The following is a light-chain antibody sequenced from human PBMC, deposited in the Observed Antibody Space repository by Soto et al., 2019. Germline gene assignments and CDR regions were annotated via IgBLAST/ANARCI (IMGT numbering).Light chain of an antibody. CDR3: QQYSNWPSIT. CDR2: DAS. J-gene: IGKJ5*01. Sequence: IVLTQSPATLSLSPGERATLSCRASQSVRRYLAWYQQKPGQAPRLLMYDASNRATGIPARFSGSGSGTDFTLTISSLDPEDFAVYYCQQYSNWPSITSGQGTRLEIK. CDR1: QSVRRY. V-gene: IGKV3-11*01.